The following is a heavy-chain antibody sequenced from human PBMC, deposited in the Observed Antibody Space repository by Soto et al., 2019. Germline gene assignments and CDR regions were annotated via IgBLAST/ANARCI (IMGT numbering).Heavy chain of an antibody. CDR2: IIPIFGTA. Sequence: QVQLVQSGAELKKPGSYVKVSCKASGGTFSSYAISWVRQAPGQGLEWMGGIIPIFGTANYAQKFQGRDTITEDEYTRASYMELSSLRSEDTAVYYGARAQVVVAATALDYWGQGTLVTVSS. V-gene: IGHV1-69*01. CDR3: ARAQVVVAATALDY. CDR1: GGTFSSYA. J-gene: IGHJ4*02. D-gene: IGHD2-15*01.